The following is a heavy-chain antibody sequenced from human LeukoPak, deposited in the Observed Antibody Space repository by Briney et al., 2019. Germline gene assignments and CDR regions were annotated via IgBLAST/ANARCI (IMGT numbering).Heavy chain of an antibody. J-gene: IGHJ4*02. CDR1: GFTFSNYW. D-gene: IGHD1-26*01. V-gene: IGHV3-7*01. CDR2: IKQDRSEK. CDR3: ARDGWWEPAAY. Sequence: GGSLRLSCAASGFTFSNYWMSWVRQAPGKGLEWVANIKQDRSEKYYVDSVKGRFTISRDNAKNSLYLQMNSLRAEDTAVYYCARDGWWEPAAYWGQGALVTVSS.